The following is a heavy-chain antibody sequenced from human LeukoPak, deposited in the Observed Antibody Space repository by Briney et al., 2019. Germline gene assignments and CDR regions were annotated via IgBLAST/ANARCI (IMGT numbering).Heavy chain of an antibody. CDR3: ARRWSGFDY. J-gene: IGHJ4*02. CDR1: GGSISSSSYY. V-gene: IGHV4-39*01. D-gene: IGHD3-3*01. CDR2: IYYSGST. Sequence: SETLSLTCTVSGGSISSSSYYWGWIRQPPGKGLEWIGGIYYSGSTYYNPSLKSRVTISVDTSKNQFSLKLSSVTAADTAVYYCARRWSGFDYWGQGTLVTVSS.